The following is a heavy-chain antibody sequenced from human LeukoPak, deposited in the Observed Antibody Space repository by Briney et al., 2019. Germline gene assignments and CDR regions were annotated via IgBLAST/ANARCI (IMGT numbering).Heavy chain of an antibody. D-gene: IGHD3-16*01. CDR3: ARGSSWSYDS. J-gene: IGHJ5*02. V-gene: IGHV3-21*06. CDR2: ISNSGNNI. Sequence: GGSLRLSCAASGFTFSSYSMYWVRQAPGKGLEWVSSISNSGNNIYYPDSVKGRFTTSRDNAKSSLYLHMSSLIAEHTAVYYCARGSSWSYDSWGRGTLVTVSS. CDR1: GFTFSSYS.